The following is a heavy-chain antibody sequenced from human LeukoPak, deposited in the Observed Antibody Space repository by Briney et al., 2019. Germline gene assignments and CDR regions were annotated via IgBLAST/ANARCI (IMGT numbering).Heavy chain of an antibody. Sequence: GESLKISCKGSGYSFTSYWIGWVRQMPGKGLEWMGTIYPGDSDTRYSPSFQGQVTISADKSINTAYLQWSSLKASDTAMYYCARLLGDIVVVPASWGQGTLVTVSS. CDR3: ARLLGDIVVVPAS. CDR2: IYPGDSDT. J-gene: IGHJ5*02. V-gene: IGHV5-51*01. D-gene: IGHD2-2*01. CDR1: GYSFTSYW.